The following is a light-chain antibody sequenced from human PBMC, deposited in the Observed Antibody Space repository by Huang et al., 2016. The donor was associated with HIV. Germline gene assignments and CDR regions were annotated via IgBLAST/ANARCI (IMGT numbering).Light chain of an antibody. J-gene: IGKJ2*01. CDR2: WAS. CDR1: QSVLFSSNNRSY. Sequence: DIVMTQSPESLAVSLGETATINCKSSQSVLFSSNNRSYLAWFQQKPTQPPKLLISWASARESGVPDRFSGSGSGTDFTLTISSLQAEDVAVYYCQQYYNSPHTFGQGTKLEIK. V-gene: IGKV4-1*01. CDR3: QQYYNSPHT.